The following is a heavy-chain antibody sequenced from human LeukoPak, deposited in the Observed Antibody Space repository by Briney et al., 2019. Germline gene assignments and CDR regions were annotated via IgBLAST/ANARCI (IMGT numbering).Heavy chain of an antibody. CDR1: GFTFSSYW. CDR3: ARVSAPMVPYYYYYGMDV. CDR2: IKQDGSDK. D-gene: IGHD3-10*01. Sequence: AGGSLRLSCAASGFTFSSYWMSWVRQAPGKGLEWLANIKQDGSDKYYVDSVKGRFTFSRDNAKNSLYLQMNSLRAEDTAVYYCARVSAPMVPYYYYYGMDVWGQGTTVTVSS. J-gene: IGHJ6*02. V-gene: IGHV3-7*01.